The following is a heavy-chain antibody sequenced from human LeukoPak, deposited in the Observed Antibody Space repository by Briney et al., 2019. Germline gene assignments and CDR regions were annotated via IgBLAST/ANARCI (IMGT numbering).Heavy chain of an antibody. Sequence: SETLSLTCTVSGDSIGSGRAYWGWIRQSPLNGLEWFGAIFHNGITDYNASLRSRVTLSVDTAKNQVPLSLNSVTAADTAVYYCSRQVRFLTGYYSDFWGQGTLVTVSS. CDR3: SRQVRFLTGYYSDF. CDR2: IFHNGIT. CDR1: GDSIGSGRAY. V-gene: IGHV4-39*01. J-gene: IGHJ4*02. D-gene: IGHD3-9*01.